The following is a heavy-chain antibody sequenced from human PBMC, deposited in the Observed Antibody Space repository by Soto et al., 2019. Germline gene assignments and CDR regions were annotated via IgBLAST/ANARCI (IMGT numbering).Heavy chain of an antibody. CDR1: GYTFSTSG. CDR3: ARAGAAPYYYY. CDR2: ISTYKGDT. Sequence: QVQLVQSGAEVRKPGASVKVSCKASGYTFSTSGMSWLRQAPGQVLEWMGWISTYKGDTNDAPKFQDRVTMTSDTSTSTVYMELRSLRSDDTAVYYCARAGAAPYYYY. V-gene: IGHV1-18*01. J-gene: IGHJ6*01. D-gene: IGHD2-15*01.